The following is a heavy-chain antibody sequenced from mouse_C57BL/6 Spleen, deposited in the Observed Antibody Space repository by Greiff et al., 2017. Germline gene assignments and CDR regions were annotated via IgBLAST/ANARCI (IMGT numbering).Heavy chain of an antibody. J-gene: IGHJ2*01. CDR3: ARRYGAFYFDD. V-gene: IGHV1-9*01. D-gene: IGHD2-14*01. Sequence: VQLQPSGAELMRPGASVKLSCKATGYTFTGYWIGWVKQRPGHGLEWIGEILPGSGSTNYNEKFKGKATLTAATSSNTAYMRLSSLTTEDSAMEYRARRYGAFYFDDWGQGTTLTVSS. CDR1: GYTFTGYW. CDR2: ILPGSGST.